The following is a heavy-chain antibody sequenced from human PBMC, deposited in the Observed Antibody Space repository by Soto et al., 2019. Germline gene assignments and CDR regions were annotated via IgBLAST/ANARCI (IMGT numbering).Heavy chain of an antibody. Sequence: ASVKVSCKASGGTFSSYAISWVRQAPGQGLEWMGGIIPIFGTANYAQKFQGRVTITADKSTSTAYMELSSLRSEDTAVYYCARATSVAGTYYYYGMDVWGQGTTVTVSS. D-gene: IGHD6-19*01. CDR3: ARATSVAGTYYYYGMDV. V-gene: IGHV1-69*06. CDR1: GGTFSSYA. CDR2: IIPIFGTA. J-gene: IGHJ6*02.